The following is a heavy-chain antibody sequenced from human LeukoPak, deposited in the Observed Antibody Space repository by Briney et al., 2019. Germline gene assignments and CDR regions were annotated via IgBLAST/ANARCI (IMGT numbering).Heavy chain of an antibody. CDR3: AREYYSSGWYPSTTYYYGMDV. V-gene: IGHV1-3*01. CDR2: INAGNGNT. CDR1: GYTFTSYA. Sequence: ASVKVSCKASGYTFTSYAMHWVRQAPGQRLEWMGWINAGNGNTKYSQKFQGGVTITRDTSASTAYMELSSLRSEDTAVYYCAREYYSSGWYPSTTYYYGMDVWGQGTTVTVSS. J-gene: IGHJ6*02. D-gene: IGHD6-19*01.